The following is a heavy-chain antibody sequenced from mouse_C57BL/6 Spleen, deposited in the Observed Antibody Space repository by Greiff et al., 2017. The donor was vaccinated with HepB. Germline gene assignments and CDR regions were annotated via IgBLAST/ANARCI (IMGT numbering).Heavy chain of an antibody. D-gene: IGHD2-5*01. CDR2: ISYDGSN. Sequence: EVQLQQSGPGLVKPSQSLSLTCSVTGYSITSGYYWNWIRQFPGNKLEWMGYISYDGSNNYNPSLKNRISITRDTSKNQFFLKLNSVTTEDTATYYCARWGSNPYYYAMDYWGQGTSVTVSS. J-gene: IGHJ4*01. CDR3: ARWGSNPYYYAMDY. V-gene: IGHV3-6*01. CDR1: GYSITSGYY.